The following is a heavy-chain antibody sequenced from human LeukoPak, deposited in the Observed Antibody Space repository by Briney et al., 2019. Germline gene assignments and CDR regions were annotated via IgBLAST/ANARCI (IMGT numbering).Heavy chain of an antibody. V-gene: IGHV4-34*01. J-gene: IGHJ3*02. D-gene: IGHD5-18*01. Sequence: PSETLSLTCAVYGGSFSGYYWSWIRQPPGKGLEWIGEINHSGSTNYNPSLKSRVTISVDTSKNQISLRLTSVTAADTAVYYGARLTLRKYSYVMDIWGPGTMVSVSS. CDR2: INHSGST. CDR1: GGSFSGYY. CDR3: ARLTLRKYSYVMDI.